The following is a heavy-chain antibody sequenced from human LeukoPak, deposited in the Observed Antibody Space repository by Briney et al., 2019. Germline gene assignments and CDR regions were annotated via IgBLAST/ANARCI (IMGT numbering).Heavy chain of an antibody. V-gene: IGHV4-38-2*01. CDR1: GYSISSGYF. J-gene: IGHJ4*02. CDR3: ARQGGGLVIDY. CDR2: IYHSGTT. D-gene: IGHD3/OR15-3a*01. Sequence: PSETLSLTCAVSGYSISSGYFWGWIRPPPGKGLEWIGTIYHSGTTYYNPSLKSRATTSADTSKNEFSLKLSSVTAADPAVYYCARQGGGLVIDYWGQGTLVTVSS.